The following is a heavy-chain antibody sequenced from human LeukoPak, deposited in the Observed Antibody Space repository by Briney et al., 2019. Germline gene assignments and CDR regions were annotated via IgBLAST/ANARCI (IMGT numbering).Heavy chain of an antibody. D-gene: IGHD3-10*01. CDR3: AKDHDYYGLESY. Sequence: GGSLRLSCAASGLTFSNFAMSWVRQPPGKRLEWVSAVSGGGRSTFYADSVKGRFTISRDNSKNTLSLQMNSLRAEDTAVYYCAKDHDYYGLESYWGQGTLVTVSS. CDR1: GLTFSNFA. CDR2: VSGGGRST. V-gene: IGHV3-23*01. J-gene: IGHJ4*02.